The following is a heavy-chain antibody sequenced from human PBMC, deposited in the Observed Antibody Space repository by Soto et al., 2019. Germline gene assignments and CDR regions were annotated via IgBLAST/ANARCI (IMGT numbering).Heavy chain of an antibody. CDR1: GYTFTSYG. CDR3: ARAYDFWGGSMHRYYFDY. V-gene: IGHV1-18*01. J-gene: IGHJ4*02. D-gene: IGHD3-3*01. CDR2: ISAYNGNT. Sequence: GASVKVSCKASGYTFTSYGISWVRQAPGQGLEWMGWISAYNGNTNYAQKLQGRVTMTTDTSTSTAYMELRSLRSDDTAVYYCARAYDFWGGSMHRYYFDYWGQGTLVTVSS.